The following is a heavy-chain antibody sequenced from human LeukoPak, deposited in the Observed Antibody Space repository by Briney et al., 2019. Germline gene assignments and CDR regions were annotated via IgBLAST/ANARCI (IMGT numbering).Heavy chain of an antibody. J-gene: IGHJ4*02. CDR1: GYTFTDYY. CDR3: ARDPGDYYGSGRPFDY. Sequence: ASVKVSCKTYGYTFTDYYLHWVRQAPGQGLEWMGWIDPNNGDPKYAQKFQGRVTMTRDMSTSTVYMELSSLRSEDTAVYYCARDPGDYYGSGRPFDYWGQGTLVTVSS. CDR2: IDPNNGDP. V-gene: IGHV1-2*02. D-gene: IGHD3-10*01.